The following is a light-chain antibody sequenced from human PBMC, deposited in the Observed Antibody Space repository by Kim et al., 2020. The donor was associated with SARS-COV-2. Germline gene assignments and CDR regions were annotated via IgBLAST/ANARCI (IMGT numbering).Light chain of an antibody. CDR2: DVT. Sequence: PGQSITISCTGTSSDVGTYNLVSWYQHPPGKAPKFLIYDVTKRPSGVSNRFSGSKSGNTASLTISGLQAEDEADYYCCSYAGSPYVFGTGTKVTVL. CDR1: SSDVGTYNL. V-gene: IGLV2-23*02. CDR3: CSYAGSPYV. J-gene: IGLJ1*01.